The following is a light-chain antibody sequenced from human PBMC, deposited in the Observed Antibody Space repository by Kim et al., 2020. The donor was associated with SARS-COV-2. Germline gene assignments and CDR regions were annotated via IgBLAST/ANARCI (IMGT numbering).Light chain of an antibody. Sequence: SPGQRATLSCTASQSVTSSFLAWYQQKPGQAPRLLIYGASSRATGIADRFSGRGSGTDFTLTISRLQPEDFAVYYCQQYGDLPLTFGGGTKVDIK. V-gene: IGKV3-20*01. CDR3: QQYGDLPLT. J-gene: IGKJ4*01. CDR2: GAS. CDR1: QSVTSSF.